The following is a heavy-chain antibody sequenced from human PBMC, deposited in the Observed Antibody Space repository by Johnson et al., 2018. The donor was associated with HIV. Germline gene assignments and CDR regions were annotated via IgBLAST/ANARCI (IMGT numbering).Heavy chain of an antibody. CDR2: ISYDGSNK. Sequence: QVKLMESGGGVVQPGRSLRLSCAASGFTFSSYAMHWVRQAPGKGLEWVAVISYDGSNKYYADSVKGRFTISRDSSKNSLYLQMNSLRAEDTAVYYCARDHDPIAAAQGAFDIWGQGTMVTVSS. CDR3: ARDHDPIAAAQGAFDI. D-gene: IGHD6-13*01. CDR1: GFTFSSYA. V-gene: IGHV3-30*14. J-gene: IGHJ3*02.